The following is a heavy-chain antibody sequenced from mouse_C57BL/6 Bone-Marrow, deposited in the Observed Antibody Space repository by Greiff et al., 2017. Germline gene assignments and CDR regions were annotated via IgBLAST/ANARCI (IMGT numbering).Heavy chain of an antibody. V-gene: IGHV5-4*03. Sequence: EVKLMESGGGLVKPGGSLKLSCAASGFTFSSYAMSWVRQTPEKRLEWVATISDGGSYTYYPDNVKGRFTISRDNAKNNLYLQMSHLKSEDTAMYYCARGRGGYGNYGFAYWGQGTLVTVSA. CDR1: GFTFSSYA. CDR2: ISDGGSYT. D-gene: IGHD2-1*01. CDR3: ARGRGGYGNYGFAY. J-gene: IGHJ3*01.